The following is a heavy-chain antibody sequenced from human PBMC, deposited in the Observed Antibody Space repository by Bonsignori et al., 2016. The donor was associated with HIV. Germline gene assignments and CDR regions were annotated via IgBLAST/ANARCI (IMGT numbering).Heavy chain of an antibody. D-gene: IGHD3-16*01. Sequence: GESLKISCMGSGYSFTTYWIGWVRHMPGKGLDWMASIFPGDSNIKFNPSFQGQVTISADRSVSTAYLQWTSLKASDTAMYYCVRGLGLCRHDLCFVYDLWGLGTLVTVSS. V-gene: IGHV5-51*01. CDR1: GYSFTTYW. CDR2: IFPGDSNI. CDR3: VRGLGLCRHDLCFVYDL. J-gene: IGHJ5*02.